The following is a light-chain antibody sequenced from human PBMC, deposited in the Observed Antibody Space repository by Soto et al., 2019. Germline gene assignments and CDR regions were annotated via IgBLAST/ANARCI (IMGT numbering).Light chain of an antibody. CDR3: QQRSSWWT. V-gene: IGKV3-11*01. Sequence: EIVLTQSPATLSLSPGERATLSCRASQSVSSYLAWYQQKPGQAPKLLIYDASNRATGIPARFSGSGSGTDFPLTISSLEPEDFAVYCCQQRSSWWTFGQGTKVEVK. J-gene: IGKJ1*01. CDR2: DAS. CDR1: QSVSSY.